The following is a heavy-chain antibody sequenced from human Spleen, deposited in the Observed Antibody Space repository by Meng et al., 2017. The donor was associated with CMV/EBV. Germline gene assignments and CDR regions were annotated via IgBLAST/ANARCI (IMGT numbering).Heavy chain of an antibody. CDR3: ARDRALGGSPAGY. D-gene: IGHD1-26*01. CDR2: INPNSAGT. CDR1: GFPFTGYY. J-gene: IGHJ4*02. Sequence: QEQLVQSGAEVNKPGASLTVSCKTSGFPFTGYYIFWVRQAPGQGLEWMGWINPNSAGTKYAQKFQGRVTMTRDTSTSTAYMELRRLRSDDTAVYYCARDRALGGSPAGYWGQGTLVTVSS. V-gene: IGHV1-2*02.